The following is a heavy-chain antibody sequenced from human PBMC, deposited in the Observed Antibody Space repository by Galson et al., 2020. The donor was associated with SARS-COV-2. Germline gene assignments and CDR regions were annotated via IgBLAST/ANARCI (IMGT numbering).Heavy chain of an antibody. CDR2: TYYRSRWYN. D-gene: IGHD6-19*01. V-gene: IGHV6-1*01. CDR3: ARGDGAVACKYFFDY. J-gene: IGHJ4*02. CDR1: GDSVSSNSAA. Sequence: SETLSLTCAISGDSVSSNSAAWNWIRQSPSRGLQWLGRTYYRSRWYNDYAVSVKSRITINADTPKNQFSLQLTSVTPEDTAVYYCARGDGAVACKYFFDYWGQGTLVAVSS.